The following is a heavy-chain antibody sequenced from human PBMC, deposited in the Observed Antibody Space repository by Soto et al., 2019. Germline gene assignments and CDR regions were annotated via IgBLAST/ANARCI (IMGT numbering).Heavy chain of an antibody. V-gene: IGHV3-23*01. CDR3: AKGASSSWTYFYYYYMDV. D-gene: IGHD6-13*01. Sequence: EVQLLESGGGLVQPGGSLRLSCAASKFTFSSYAMSWVRQAPGKGLEWVSGVSGSGTGTLYADSVKGRFTTSRDNSKNTLCLQMNSLRAEDTAVYYCAKGASSSWTYFYYYYMDVWGKGTTVTVSS. J-gene: IGHJ6*03. CDR1: KFTFSSYA. CDR2: VSGSGTGT.